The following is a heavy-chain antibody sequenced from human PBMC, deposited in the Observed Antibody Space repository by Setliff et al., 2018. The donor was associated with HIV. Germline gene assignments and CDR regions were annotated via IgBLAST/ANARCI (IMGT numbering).Heavy chain of an antibody. CDR1: GGSSSSGY. V-gene: IGHV4-59*04. CDR2: IHNSGKT. J-gene: IGHJ4*02. CDR3: ATIKPGGASFDN. D-gene: IGHD3-16*01. Sequence: SETLSLTCAGSGGSSSSGYWSWIRQRPGEGLEWLGYIHNSGKTSYNHSLMSRLSMSDATPNNQLSLQLSSVTAADRSIYYCATIKPGGASFDNWGQGTMVTVSS.